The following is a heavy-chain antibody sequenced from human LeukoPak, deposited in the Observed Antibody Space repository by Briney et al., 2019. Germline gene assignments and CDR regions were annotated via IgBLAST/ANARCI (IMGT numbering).Heavy chain of an antibody. D-gene: IGHD3-22*01. CDR1: GGSINSGSYY. Sequence: SETLSLTCTVSGGSINSGSYYWSWIRQPAGKGLEWIGRIHTSGSTNYSPSLKSRVTMSVDTSKNQFSLKLSSVTAADTAVYYCARDRYYYDSSARYFDYWGQGTLVTVSS. CDR2: IHTSGST. J-gene: IGHJ4*02. V-gene: IGHV4-61*02. CDR3: ARDRYYYDSSARYFDY.